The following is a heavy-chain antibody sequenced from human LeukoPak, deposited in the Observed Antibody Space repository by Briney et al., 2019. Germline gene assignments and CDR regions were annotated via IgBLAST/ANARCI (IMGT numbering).Heavy chain of an antibody. J-gene: IGHJ6*03. CDR3: ARHIGGGIEDMDV. V-gene: IGHV4-59*08. CDR1: GGSIGTYY. CDR2: IYVTGN. Sequence: SETLSLTCTVSGGSIGTYYWSWVRQSPGKGLEWIGYIYVTGNRYDPYLQSRVTISVDTSRNQFFLKMSSVTAADTAVYYCARHIGGGIEDMDVWGKGTKVTVSS. D-gene: IGHD3-16*02.